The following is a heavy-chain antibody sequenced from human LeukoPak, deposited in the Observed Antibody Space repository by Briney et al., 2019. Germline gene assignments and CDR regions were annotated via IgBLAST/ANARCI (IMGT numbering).Heavy chain of an antibody. CDR3: AKGGIGYPFDY. CDR1: GFTFSSYA. V-gene: IGHV3-30-3*01. Sequence: GGSLRLSCAASGFTFSSYAMHWVRQAPGKGLEWVAVISYDGSNKYYADSVKGRFTISRDNSKNTLYLQMNSLRAEDTAVYYCAKGGIGYPFDYWGQGTLVTVSS. D-gene: IGHD6-13*01. CDR2: ISYDGSNK. J-gene: IGHJ4*02.